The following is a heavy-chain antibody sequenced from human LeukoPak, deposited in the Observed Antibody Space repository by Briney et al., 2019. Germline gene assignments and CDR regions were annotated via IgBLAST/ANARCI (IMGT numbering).Heavy chain of an antibody. CDR1: GFTVSSNY. J-gene: IGHJ4*02. D-gene: IGHD3-16*02. Sequence: GGSLRLSCAASGFTVSSNYMSWVRQAPGKGPEWVSVIYSGGSTYYADSVKGRFTISRDNSKNTLYLQMNSLRAEDTAVYYCARDSFPARFDYWGQGTLVTVSS. CDR2: IYSGGST. V-gene: IGHV3-53*01. CDR3: ARDSFPARFDY.